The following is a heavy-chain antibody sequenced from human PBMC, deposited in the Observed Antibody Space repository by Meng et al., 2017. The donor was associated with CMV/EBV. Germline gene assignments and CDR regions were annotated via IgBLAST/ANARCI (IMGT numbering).Heavy chain of an antibody. J-gene: IGHJ4*02. V-gene: IGHV1-2*02. D-gene: IGHD5-24*01. CDR1: GYTFTGYY. Sequence: VLDGAEVKKTGASVKFSCKASGYTFTGYYMHWVRQAPGQGLEWMGWINPNSGGTNYAQKFQGRVTMTRDTSISTAYMELSRLRSDDTAVYYCARVQVRGEMATPAGYWGQGTLVTVSS. CDR3: ARVQVRGEMATPAGY. CDR2: INPNSGGT.